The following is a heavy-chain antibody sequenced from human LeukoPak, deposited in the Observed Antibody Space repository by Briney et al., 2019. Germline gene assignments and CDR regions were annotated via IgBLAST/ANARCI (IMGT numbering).Heavy chain of an antibody. J-gene: IGHJ5*02. CDR3: AREGCSSTSCYGGNWFDP. CDR1: GYTFTGYY. CDR2: INPNSGGT. D-gene: IGHD2-2*01. V-gene: IGHV1-2*04. Sequence: GASVKVSCKASGYTFTGYYMHWVRQAPGQGLEWMGWINPNSGGTNYAQKFQGWVTMTRDTSISTAYMELSRLRSDDTAVYYCAREGCSSTSCYGGNWFDPWGQGTLVTVSS.